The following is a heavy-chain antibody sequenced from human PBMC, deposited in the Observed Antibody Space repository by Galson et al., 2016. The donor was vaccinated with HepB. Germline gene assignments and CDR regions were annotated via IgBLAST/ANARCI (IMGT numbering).Heavy chain of an antibody. D-gene: IGHD6-19*01. J-gene: IGHJ4*02. Sequence: PALVKPTQTLTLTCSFSGFSLNSPVAGVGWIRQPPGKALEWLALIYWDDDKRYSPSLKTGSTITKDTSNNQVVLTLPNVDPMDTGTYYVVHGKGWLFELWDQGTLVTVSS. CDR1: GFSLNSPVAG. CDR2: IYWDDDK. CDR3: VHGKGWLFEL. V-gene: IGHV2-5*02.